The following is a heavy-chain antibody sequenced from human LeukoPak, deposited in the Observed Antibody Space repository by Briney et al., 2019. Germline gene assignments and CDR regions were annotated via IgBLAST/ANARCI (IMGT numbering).Heavy chain of an antibody. D-gene: IGHD7-27*01. Sequence: SETLSLTCAVSGYSISSGYHWGWIRQPPGKGPELIGSIYHRGNAYYNPSLKSRVTISLDTSKNQFSLKLSSVTAADTAVYYCARDLGYYRMDVWGQGTTVTVSS. V-gene: IGHV4-38-2*02. CDR1: GYSISSGYH. CDR3: ARDLGYYRMDV. J-gene: IGHJ6*02. CDR2: IYHRGNA.